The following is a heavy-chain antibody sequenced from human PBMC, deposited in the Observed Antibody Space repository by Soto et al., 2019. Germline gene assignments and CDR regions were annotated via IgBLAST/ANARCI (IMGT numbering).Heavy chain of an antibody. Sequence: EVQLLESGGGLAQPGGSLRLSCAASGFTFSTYAMSWGRQAPGKGLEWVSTINNWGGSTYYAESVKGRITISRDNSKNTLYLQMNSLRTEDTALYYCAKRDDAGGYDKTLFDPWGGGTLVTISS. V-gene: IGHV3-23*01. J-gene: IGHJ5*02. D-gene: IGHD2-8*02. CDR2: INNWGGST. CDR1: GFTFSTYA. CDR3: AKRDDAGGYDKTLFDP.